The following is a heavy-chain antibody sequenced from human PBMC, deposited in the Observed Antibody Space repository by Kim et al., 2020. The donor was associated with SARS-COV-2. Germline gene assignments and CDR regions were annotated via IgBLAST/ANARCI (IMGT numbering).Heavy chain of an antibody. CDR1: GGSISSGGYY. CDR3: ARAQKTYFDY. J-gene: IGHJ4*02. CDR2: IYYSGST. Sequence: SETLSLTCTVSGGSISSGGYYWSWIRQHPGKGLEWIGYIYYSGSTYYNPSLKSRVTISVDTSKNQFSLKLSSVTAADTAVYYCARAQKTYFDYWGQGTLVTVSS. V-gene: IGHV4-31*03.